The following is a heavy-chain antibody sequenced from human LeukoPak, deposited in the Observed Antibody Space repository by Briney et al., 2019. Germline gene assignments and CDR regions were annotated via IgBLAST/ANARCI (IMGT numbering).Heavy chain of an antibody. J-gene: IGHJ4*02. D-gene: IGHD3-10*01. V-gene: IGHV4-30-2*01. CDR1: GGSISSGDFP. CDR3: ARGFYGAGSHFDY. CDR2: IFHTGHP. Sequence: SQTLSLTCAVSGGSISSGDFPWSWIRQPPGKGLEWIGYIFHTGHPSYNPSLKSRVTISVDMSKNQLSLRLTSVTAADTAVYYCARGFYGAGSHFDYWGQGTLVTVSS.